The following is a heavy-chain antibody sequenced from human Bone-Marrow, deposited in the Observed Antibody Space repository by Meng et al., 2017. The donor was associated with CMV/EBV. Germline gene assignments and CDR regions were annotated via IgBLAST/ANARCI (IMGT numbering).Heavy chain of an antibody. CDR1: GYTFTGYY. Sequence: ASVKVSCKASGYTFTGYYMHWVRQAPGQGLEWMGWINPNSGSTSYAQKFQGRVTMTRDTSTSTVYMELSSLRSEDTAVYYCARGRYGGAYYYGMDVWGQGTTVTVSS. D-gene: IGHD4-23*01. J-gene: IGHJ6*02. V-gene: IGHV1-46*01. CDR2: INPNSGST. CDR3: ARGRYGGAYYYGMDV.